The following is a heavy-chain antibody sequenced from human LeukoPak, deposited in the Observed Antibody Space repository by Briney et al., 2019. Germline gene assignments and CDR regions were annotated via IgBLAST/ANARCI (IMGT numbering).Heavy chain of an antibody. CDR2: IYTSGTI. CDR1: GGSINSYY. V-gene: IGHV4-4*07. J-gene: IGHJ5*02. Sequence: PSETLSLTCTVSGGSINSYYWSWIWQPAGTALEWIGRIYTSGTITYNPSLKSRVTMSVDTSKNQFSLKLSSVTAADTAVYYCARDSGTTGEVKFDPWGQGTLVTVSS. CDR3: ARDSGTTGEVKFDP. D-gene: IGHD3-10*01.